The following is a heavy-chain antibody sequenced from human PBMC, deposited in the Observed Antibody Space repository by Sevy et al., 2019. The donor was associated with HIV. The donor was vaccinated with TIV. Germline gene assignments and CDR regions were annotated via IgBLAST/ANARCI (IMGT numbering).Heavy chain of an antibody. CDR3: ARDRSGSYHVSDNWFDP. Sequence: GGSLRLSCAASGFTFSSYWMHWVRQVPGKGLVWVSCIKSDGSSTSYADSVKGRFTISRDNAKNTLYLQMNSLRAEDTAVYYCARDRSGSYHVSDNWFDPWGQGTLVTVSS. CDR2: IKSDGSST. CDR1: GFTFSSYW. J-gene: IGHJ5*02. V-gene: IGHV3-74*01. D-gene: IGHD1-26*01.